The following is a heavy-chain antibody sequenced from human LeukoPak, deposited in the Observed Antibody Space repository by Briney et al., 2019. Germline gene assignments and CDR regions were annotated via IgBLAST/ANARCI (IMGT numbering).Heavy chain of an antibody. D-gene: IGHD3-10*01. Sequence: ASVKVSCKASGYIITGYYMHWVRQAPGQGLEWMGIINPSGGSTSYAQKFQGRVTMTRDTSTSTVYMELSSLRAEDTAVYYCAKPRGPGGSKYFDYWGQGTLVTVSS. CDR3: AKPRGPGGSKYFDY. V-gene: IGHV1-46*01. CDR2: INPSGGST. CDR1: GYIITGYY. J-gene: IGHJ4*02.